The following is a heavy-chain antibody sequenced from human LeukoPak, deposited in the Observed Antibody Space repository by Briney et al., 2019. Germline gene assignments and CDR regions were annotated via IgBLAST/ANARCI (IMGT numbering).Heavy chain of an antibody. J-gene: IGHJ4*02. CDR1: GFTFDDYG. CDR3: ARFLGGGSYTSVDY. CDR2: INWNGGST. Sequence: GGSLRLSCAASGFTFDDYGMSWVRQAPGKGLEWVSGINWNGGSTGYADSVKGRFTISRDNAKNSLYLQVNSLRAEDTALYYCARFLGGGSYTSVDYWGQGTLVTVSS. D-gene: IGHD1-26*01. V-gene: IGHV3-20*04.